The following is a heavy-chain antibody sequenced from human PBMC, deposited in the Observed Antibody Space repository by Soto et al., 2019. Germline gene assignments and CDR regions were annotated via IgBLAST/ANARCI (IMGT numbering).Heavy chain of an antibody. V-gene: IGHV4-4*07. CDR1: GGSINNYY. CDR2: ISTSGST. Sequence: QVQLQESGPGLVKPSETLSLTCSVSGGSINNYYWSWIRQSAGKGLEWIGRISTSGSTNYNPFLKSRITMSVDTSKNQFSLKLSAVTAADTAVYYCAGAVAGTGDFDRWGQGTLIIVSS. J-gene: IGHJ4*02. CDR3: AGAVAGTGDFDR. D-gene: IGHD6-19*01.